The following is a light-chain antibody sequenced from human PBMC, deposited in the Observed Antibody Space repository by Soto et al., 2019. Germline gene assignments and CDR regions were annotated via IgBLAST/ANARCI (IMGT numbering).Light chain of an antibody. CDR1: SGINVGTYM. V-gene: IGLV5-45*03. CDR2: YKSDSDK. Sequence: QPVLTQPSSLSASPGASASLTCTLRSGINVGTYMIYWYQQKPGSPPQYLLRYKSDSDKRQGSGVPSRFSGSKDASANAGILLISGLQSEDEADYYCMIWHNSAWVFGGGTKVTVL. J-gene: IGLJ3*02. CDR3: MIWHNSAWV.